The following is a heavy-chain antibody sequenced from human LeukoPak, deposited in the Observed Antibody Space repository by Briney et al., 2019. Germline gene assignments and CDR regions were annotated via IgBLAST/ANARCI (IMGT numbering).Heavy chain of an antibody. D-gene: IGHD3-3*01. J-gene: IGHJ4*02. CDR1: GGSFSGYY. CDR3: ARDWDPIKIFRVVKALDY. V-gene: IGHV4-34*01. CDR2: INHSGST. Sequence: SETLSLTCAVYGGSFSGYYWSWIRQPPGKGLEWIGEINHSGSTNYNPSLKSRVTMSVDTSKNQFSLKLSSVTAADTAVYYCARDWDPIKIFRVVKALDYWGQGTLVTVSS.